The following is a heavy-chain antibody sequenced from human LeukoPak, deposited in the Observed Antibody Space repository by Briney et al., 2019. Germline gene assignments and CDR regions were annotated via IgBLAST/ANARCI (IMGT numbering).Heavy chain of an antibody. V-gene: IGHV4-59*01. J-gene: IGHJ6*03. CDR1: GGSISSYY. CDR3: AARSGYDHSYYMDV. CDR2: IYYSGST. Sequence: SETLSLTCTVSGGSISSYYWSWIRQPPGKGLEWIGYIYYSGSTNYNPSLKSRVTISVDTSKNQFSLKLSSMTAADTAVYYCAARSGYDHSYYMDVWGKGTTVTVSS. D-gene: IGHD5-12*01.